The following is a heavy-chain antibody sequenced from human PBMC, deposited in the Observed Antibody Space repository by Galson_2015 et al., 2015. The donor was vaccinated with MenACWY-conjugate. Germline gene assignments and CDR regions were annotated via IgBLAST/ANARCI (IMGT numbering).Heavy chain of an antibody. CDR3: ARGGFTYGDAFDI. J-gene: IGHJ3*02. Sequence: SLRLSCAASGFSFRSYAMSWVRQAPGKGLEWVSGISGSGGSRYDADSVEGRFTISRDNSKNTLYLQMNSLRAEDTAMYYCARGGFTYGDAFDIWGQGTMVTVSS. V-gene: IGHV3-23*01. CDR1: GFSFRSYA. CDR2: ISGSGGSR. D-gene: IGHD5-18*01.